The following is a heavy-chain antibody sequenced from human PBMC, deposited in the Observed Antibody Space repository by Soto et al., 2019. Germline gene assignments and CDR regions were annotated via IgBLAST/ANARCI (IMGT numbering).Heavy chain of an antibody. CDR1: GGTFSSYA. CDR2: IIPIFGTA. V-gene: IGHV1-69*13. CDR3: ARASYTTVTTYYGMDV. Sequence: SVKVSCKASGGTFSSYAISWVRQAPGQGLEWMGGIIPIFGTANYAQKFQGRVTITADESTSTAYMELSSLRSDDTAVYYCARASYTTVTTYYGMDVWGQGTTVTVSS. D-gene: IGHD4-17*01. J-gene: IGHJ6*02.